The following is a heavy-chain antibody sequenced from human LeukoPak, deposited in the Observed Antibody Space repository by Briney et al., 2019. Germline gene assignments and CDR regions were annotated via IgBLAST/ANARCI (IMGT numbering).Heavy chain of an antibody. CDR3: ARRLVVVPAAISLKSGAFDI. Sequence: ASVKVSCKASGGTFSSYAISWVRQAPGQGLEWMGGIIPIFGTANYAQKFQGRVTITTDESTSTAYMELSSLRSEDTAVYYCARRLVVVPAAISLKSGAFDIWGQGTMVTVSS. V-gene: IGHV1-69*05. CDR2: IIPIFGTA. D-gene: IGHD2-2*02. CDR1: GGTFSSYA. J-gene: IGHJ3*02.